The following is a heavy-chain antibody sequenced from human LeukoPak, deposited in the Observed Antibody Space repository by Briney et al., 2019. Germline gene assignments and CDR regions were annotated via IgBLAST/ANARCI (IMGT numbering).Heavy chain of an antibody. CDR3: ASMFVSVSDLTNEFDY. V-gene: IGHV4-39*07. D-gene: IGHD3-10*01. J-gene: IGHJ4*02. CDR2: IYYSGST. CDR1: GGSIGSSNYY. Sequence: PSETLSLTCTVSGGSIGSSNYYWGWIRQPPGMGLEWIGVIYYSGSTYYNPSLKSRVTISVDTSKNQFSLKLTSLTAADTAVYYCASMFVSVSDLTNEFDYWGQGTLVTVSS.